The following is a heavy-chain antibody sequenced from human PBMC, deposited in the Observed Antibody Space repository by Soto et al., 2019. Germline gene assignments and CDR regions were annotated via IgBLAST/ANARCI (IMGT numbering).Heavy chain of an antibody. Sequence: GGSLRLSCTASGFTFGDYSMSWFRQAPGKGLEWVGFIRSKPYDGTTEYAASAKGRFTISRDDSKSIAYLQMNSLKTEDTAVYYCAKDLFSMVRGASYYSYGMDVWGQGTTVTVSS. CDR3: AKDLFSMVRGASYYSYGMDV. CDR2: IRSKPYDGTT. D-gene: IGHD3-10*01. V-gene: IGHV3-49*03. CDR1: GFTFGDYS. J-gene: IGHJ6*02.